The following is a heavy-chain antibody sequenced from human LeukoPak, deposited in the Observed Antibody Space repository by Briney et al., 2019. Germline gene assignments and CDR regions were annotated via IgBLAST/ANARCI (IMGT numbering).Heavy chain of an antibody. J-gene: IGHJ5*02. D-gene: IGHD3-16*01. CDR1: GGSISSYY. CDR3: GRGGDNGDENWFDP. V-gene: IGHV4-4*07. Sequence: PSEALSLTCTVSGGSISSYYWSWIRQPAGKGLEWVGRIYTSGSTNYNPSLKSRVTISVDKSKNQFSLKVSSVTAADTAVYYCGRGGDNGDENWFDPSGARTLVTVSS. CDR2: IYTSGST.